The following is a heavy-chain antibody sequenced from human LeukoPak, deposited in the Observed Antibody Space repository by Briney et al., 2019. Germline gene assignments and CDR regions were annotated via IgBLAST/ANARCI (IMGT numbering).Heavy chain of an antibody. CDR3: ARDRLHYGEYEKTFDY. CDR1: GFTFSSYW. Sequence: PGGSLRLSCAASGFTFSSYWMHWVRQAPGKGLVWVSHINSDGTTTSYADSVKGRFTISRDNAKNTLHLQMSSLRAEDTAVYYCARDRLHYGEYEKTFDYWGQGTLVTVSS. J-gene: IGHJ4*02. CDR2: INSDGTTT. D-gene: IGHD4-17*01. V-gene: IGHV3-74*01.